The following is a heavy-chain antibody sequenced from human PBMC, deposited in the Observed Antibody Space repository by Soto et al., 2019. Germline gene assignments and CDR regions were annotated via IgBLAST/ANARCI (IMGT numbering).Heavy chain of an antibody. J-gene: IGHJ3*02. CDR2: ISSGGDNT. CDR3: VRSAQYFDGTCLHAFDI. V-gene: IGHV3-23*01. D-gene: IGHD4-4*01. Sequence: EVQLLESGGGLRQPGGSLRLSCVASGYNFNKYAVSWVRQAPGKGLEWVSAISSGGDNTHYADSVKGRFTINRDKAKNMLDLEMNSLTVEDTAVYFCVRSAQYFDGTCLHAFDIWGQGTRVTVSS. CDR1: GYNFNKYA.